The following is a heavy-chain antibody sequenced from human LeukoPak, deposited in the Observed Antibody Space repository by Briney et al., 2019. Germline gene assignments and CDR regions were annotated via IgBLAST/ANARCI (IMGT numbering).Heavy chain of an antibody. V-gene: IGHV3-30*03. J-gene: IGHJ4*02. Sequence: GGSLRLSCAASGFTFSSYEMNWVRQAPGKGLEWVALISYDEINKYYADSVKGRFTISRDISKNTLYLQMNSLRAEDTAVYYCATAAPASGWYFDYWGQGTLVTVSS. D-gene: IGHD6-19*01. CDR1: GFTFSSYE. CDR2: ISYDEINK. CDR3: ATAAPASGWYFDY.